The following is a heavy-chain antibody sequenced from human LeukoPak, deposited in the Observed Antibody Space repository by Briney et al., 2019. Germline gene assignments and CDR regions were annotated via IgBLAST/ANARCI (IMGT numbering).Heavy chain of an antibody. V-gene: IGHV1-18*01. D-gene: IGHD6-13*01. Sequence: GASVKVSCKASGYTFTSYGISGVRQAPGQGREWMGWISAYNGNTNYAQKLQGRVTMTTDTSTSTAYMELRSLRSDDTAVYYCASVAAAAKLGYWGQGTLVTVSS. CDR3: ASVAAAAKLGY. CDR1: GYTFTSYG. CDR2: ISAYNGNT. J-gene: IGHJ4*02.